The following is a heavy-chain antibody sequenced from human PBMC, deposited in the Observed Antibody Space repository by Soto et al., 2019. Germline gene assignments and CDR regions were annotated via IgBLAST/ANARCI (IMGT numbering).Heavy chain of an antibody. V-gene: IGHV4-59*01. Sequence: AETLCLTCTVSGGSISSYYWSWIRQPPGKGLEWIGYIYYSGSTNYNPSLKSRVTISVDTSTHQFSLKLSSVTAADTAVYYCARATYYDILTGYWFDYGGQGTLVPVS. CDR3: ARATYYDILTGYWFDY. CDR1: GGSISSYY. J-gene: IGHJ4*02. CDR2: IYYSGST. D-gene: IGHD3-9*01.